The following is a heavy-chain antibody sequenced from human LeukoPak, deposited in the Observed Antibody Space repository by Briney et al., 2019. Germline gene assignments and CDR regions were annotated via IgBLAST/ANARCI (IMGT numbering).Heavy chain of an antibody. CDR1: GGSISSGGYS. Sequence: SETLSLTCAVSGGSISSGGYSWSWIRQPPGKGLEWIGYIYHSGSTYYNPSLKCRVTISVDRSKNQFSLKLSSVTAADTAVYYCARAKFGFGELLSWFDPWGQGTLVTVSS. J-gene: IGHJ5*02. CDR3: ARAKFGFGELLSWFDP. D-gene: IGHD3-10*01. CDR2: IYHSGST. V-gene: IGHV4-30-2*01.